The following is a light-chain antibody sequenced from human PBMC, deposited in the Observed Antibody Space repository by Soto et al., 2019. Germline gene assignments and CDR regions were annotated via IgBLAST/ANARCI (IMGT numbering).Light chain of an antibody. J-gene: IGKJ1*01. V-gene: IGKV3-11*01. CDR3: QRRSNWPPTWT. Sequence: DIVLTQSPATLSLSPGERATLSCRASQSVSTYLAWYQQKPGQAPRLLIYDASNRATGIPARFSGSGSGTDFTLTIGSLEPEDFAFYYCQRRSNWPPTWTFGQGTKVEI. CDR1: QSVSTY. CDR2: DAS.